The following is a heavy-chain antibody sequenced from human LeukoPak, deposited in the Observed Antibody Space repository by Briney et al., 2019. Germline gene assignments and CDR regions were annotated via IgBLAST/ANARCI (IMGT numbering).Heavy chain of an antibody. D-gene: IGHD3-10*01. Sequence: GGSLRLSCAASGFTFSSYSMNWVRQTPGKGLERVSSISSSSSYIYYADSVKGRFTISRDNAKNSLYLQMNSLRAEDTAVYYRARDQNRGRFGELANFQHWGQGTLVTVSS. CDR3: ARDQNRGRFGELANFQH. CDR2: ISSSSSYI. CDR1: GFTFSSYS. J-gene: IGHJ1*01. V-gene: IGHV3-21*01.